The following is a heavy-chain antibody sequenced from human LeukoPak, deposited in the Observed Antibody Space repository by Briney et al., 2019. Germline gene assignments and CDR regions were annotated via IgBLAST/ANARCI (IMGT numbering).Heavy chain of an antibody. J-gene: IGHJ3*02. V-gene: IGHV3-23*01. CDR1: GFTFSNYG. D-gene: IGHD3-22*01. CDR3: ARDKFAKYDNRGYYYISDAFDI. Sequence: GGSLRLSCEASGFTFSNYGMSWVRQAPGKGLEWVSAITASSSSTHDADSVQGRFTISRDNSKNTLYLQMNSLRAEDTAVYYCARDKFAKYDNRGYYYISDAFDIWGPGTVVTVSS. CDR2: ITASSSST.